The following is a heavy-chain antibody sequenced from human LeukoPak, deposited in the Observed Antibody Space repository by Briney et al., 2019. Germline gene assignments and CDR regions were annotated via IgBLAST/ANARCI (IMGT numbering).Heavy chain of an antibody. J-gene: IGHJ6*04. CDR3: AELGITMIGGV. V-gene: IGHV3-48*03. CDR1: GFTFDDYG. D-gene: IGHD3-10*02. Sequence: GGSLRLSCAASGFTFDDYGMNWVRQAPGKGLEWVSYISNSGSTIYYADSVKGRFTISRDNAKNSLYLQMNSLRAEDTAVYYCAELGITMIGGVWGKGTTVTISS. CDR2: ISNSGSTI.